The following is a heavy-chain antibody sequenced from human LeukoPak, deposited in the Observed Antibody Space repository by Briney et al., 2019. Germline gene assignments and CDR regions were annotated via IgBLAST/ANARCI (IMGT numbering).Heavy chain of an antibody. Sequence: PETLSLTCAVYGGSFSGYYWSWIRQPPGKGLEWIGEINHSGSTNYNPSLKSRVTISVDTSKNQFSLKLSSVTAADTAVYYCARGYPYYGSGSYYYYYYMDVWGKGTTVTVSS. CDR2: INHSGST. CDR3: ARGYPYYGSGSYYYYYYMDV. J-gene: IGHJ6*03. V-gene: IGHV4-34*01. CDR1: GGSFSGYY. D-gene: IGHD3-10*01.